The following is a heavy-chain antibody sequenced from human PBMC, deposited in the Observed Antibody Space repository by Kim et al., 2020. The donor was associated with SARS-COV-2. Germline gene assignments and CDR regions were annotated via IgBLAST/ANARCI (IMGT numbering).Heavy chain of an antibody. CDR3: VNSQSLYCGGDCWNGMDV. J-gene: IGHJ6*02. CDR2: ITGNGRTT. CDR1: GFTFTNYA. Sequence: GGSLRLSCSASGFTFTNYAMHWVRQAPGKGLEYVSAITGNGRTTYYADSVKGRFTISRDTSKNTLYLQMNSLRAEDTAVYYCVNSQSLYCGGDCWNGMDVWGQGTTVTVSS. D-gene: IGHD2-21*02. V-gene: IGHV3-64D*09.